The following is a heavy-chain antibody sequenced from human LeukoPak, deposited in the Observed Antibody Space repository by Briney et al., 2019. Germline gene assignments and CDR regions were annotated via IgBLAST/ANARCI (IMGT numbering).Heavy chain of an antibody. CDR2: INTNTGNP. D-gene: IGHD3-10*01. CDR3: ARRGILWFGESARFDP. Sequence: GASVKVSCKASGYTFTSYAMNWVRQAPGQGLEWMGWINTNTGNPTYAQGFTGRFVFSLDTSVTTAYLQISSLKAEDTAVYYCARRGILWFGESARFDPWGQGTLVTVSS. CDR1: GYTFTSYA. J-gene: IGHJ5*02. V-gene: IGHV7-4-1*02.